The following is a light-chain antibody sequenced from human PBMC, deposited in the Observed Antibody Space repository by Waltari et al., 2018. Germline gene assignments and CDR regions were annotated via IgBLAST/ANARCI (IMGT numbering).Light chain of an antibody. Sequence: DIVMTQSPDSLAVSLGERATINCKSSQSVLYSSKNKNYLTWSQKKPGQPPKLLIYWASPREAGVPDRFSGSGSGTDFTLTISSLQAEDVAVYYCQQYYNTPFTFGPGTKVDVK. CDR2: WAS. V-gene: IGKV4-1*01. CDR3: QQYYNTPFT. J-gene: IGKJ3*01. CDR1: QSVLYSSKNKNY.